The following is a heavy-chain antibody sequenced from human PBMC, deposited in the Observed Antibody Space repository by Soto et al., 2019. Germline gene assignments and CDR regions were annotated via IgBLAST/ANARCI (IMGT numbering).Heavy chain of an antibody. Sequence: GGSLRLSCAASGFTFSSYSMNWVRQAPGKGLEWVSSISSSSSYIYYADSVKGRFTISRDNAKNSLYLQMNSLRAEDTAVYYCARGAMDGYFDYWGQGTLVTVSS. V-gene: IGHV3-21*01. J-gene: IGHJ4*02. CDR2: ISSSSSYI. CDR3: ARGAMDGYFDY. CDR1: GFTFSSYS.